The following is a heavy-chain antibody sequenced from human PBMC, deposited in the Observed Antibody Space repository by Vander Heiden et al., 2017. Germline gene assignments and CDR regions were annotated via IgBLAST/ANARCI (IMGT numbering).Heavy chain of an antibody. Sequence: QVQLVESGGGVVQPGRSLRLSCAASGFTLSSYGMHWVRQAPGKGLEWVAVIWYDGSNKYYADSVKGRFTISRDNSKNTLYLQMNSLRAEDTAVYYCARAQVGYYYDSSGYAPFDYWGQGTLVTVSS. CDR3: ARAQVGYYYDSSGYAPFDY. D-gene: IGHD3-22*01. V-gene: IGHV3-33*01. J-gene: IGHJ4*02. CDR1: GFTLSSYG. CDR2: IWYDGSNK.